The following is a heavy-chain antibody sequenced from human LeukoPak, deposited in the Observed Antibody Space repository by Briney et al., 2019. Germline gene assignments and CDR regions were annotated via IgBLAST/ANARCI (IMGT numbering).Heavy chain of an antibody. J-gene: IGHJ3*02. CDR1: GFTFSSYA. CDR2: ISYDGSNE. V-gene: IGHV3-30-3*01. Sequence: GGSLRLSCAASGFTFSSYAMHWVRQAPGKGLEWVAVISYDGSNEYYADSVKGRFTISRDNSKNTLYLQMNSLRVDDTAVYYCARDRSIAALDAFDIWGQGTMVTVSS. D-gene: IGHD6-6*01. CDR3: ARDRSIAALDAFDI.